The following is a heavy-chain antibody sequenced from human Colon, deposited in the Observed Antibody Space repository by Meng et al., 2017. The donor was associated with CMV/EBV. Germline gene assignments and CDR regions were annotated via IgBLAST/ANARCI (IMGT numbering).Heavy chain of an antibody. V-gene: IGHV1-18*01. D-gene: IGHD6-6*01. CDR3: ARVYGYSSSWGSDY. CDR1: GYVFDLYG. Sequence: QVQLVQSGAEVKKPGASVKVSCKTSGYVFDLYGISWVRQAPGQGLEWMGWISADKRCTSYAQNLQGRVTMTTDASTSTAYMELRGLRSNDTAVYYCARVYGYSSSWGSDYWGQGTLVTVSS. CDR2: ISADKRCT. J-gene: IGHJ4*02.